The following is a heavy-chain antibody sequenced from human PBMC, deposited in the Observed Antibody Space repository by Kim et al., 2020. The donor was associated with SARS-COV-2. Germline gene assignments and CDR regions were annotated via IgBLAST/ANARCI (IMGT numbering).Heavy chain of an antibody. Sequence: GGSTYYADSVKGRFTSSRDNSKNTLYLQMNSLRAEDTAVYYCAKASGSYSWGQGTLVTVSS. J-gene: IGHJ4*02. V-gene: IGHV3-23*01. CDR3: AKASGSYS. D-gene: IGHD1-26*01. CDR2: GGST.